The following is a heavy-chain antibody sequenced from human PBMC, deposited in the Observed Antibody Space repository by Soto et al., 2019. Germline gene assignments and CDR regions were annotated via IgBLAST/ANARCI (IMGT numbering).Heavy chain of an antibody. CDR3: ARGYCSSTSCYAAFDI. D-gene: IGHD2-2*01. V-gene: IGHV1-8*01. J-gene: IGHJ3*02. CDR2: MNPNSGNT. CDR1: GYTFTSYD. Sequence: GASVKASCKAPGYTFTSYDINWVRQATGQGLEWMGWMNPNSGNTGYAQKFQGRVTMTRNTSISPAYMELSSLRSEDTALYYCARGYCSSTSCYAAFDICGRGTMVTVSS.